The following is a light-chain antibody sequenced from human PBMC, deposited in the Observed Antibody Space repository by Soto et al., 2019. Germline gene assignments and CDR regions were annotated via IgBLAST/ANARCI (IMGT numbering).Light chain of an antibody. CDR2: GAS. CDR1: QSISRN. CDR3: QQYNKGPVT. V-gene: IGKV3-15*01. Sequence: EIVMTQSPGTLSVSPRERATLSCRASQSISRNLAWYQQKLGQAPRLLIYGASTRATGIAARFSGSGSGTEFTLTISSLQSEDFGVYYCQQYNKGPVTFGQGTKVDIK. J-gene: IGKJ1*01.